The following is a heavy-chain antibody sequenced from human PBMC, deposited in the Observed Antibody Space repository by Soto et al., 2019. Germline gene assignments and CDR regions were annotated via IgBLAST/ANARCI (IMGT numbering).Heavy chain of an antibody. Sequence: PGGSLRLSCAASVFTFDDYAMHWVRQAPGKGLEWVSGISWNSGSIGYADSVKGRFTISRDNAKNSLYLQMNSLRAEDTALYYCAKDKMAVAGRGASFDYWGQGTLVTVSS. D-gene: IGHD6-19*01. V-gene: IGHV3-9*01. CDR2: ISWNSGSI. CDR1: VFTFDDYA. J-gene: IGHJ4*02. CDR3: AKDKMAVAGRGASFDY.